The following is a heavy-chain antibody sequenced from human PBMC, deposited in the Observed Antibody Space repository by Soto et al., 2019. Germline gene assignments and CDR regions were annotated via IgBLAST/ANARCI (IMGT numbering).Heavy chain of an antibody. D-gene: IGHD3-16*01. CDR3: AREPPRTPWVYHYGMEV. V-gene: IGHV4-59*01. Sequence: SETRSLTWTVAGGSISNYYWSWFWRPPGKGQEWIGNLLYSGSTKYNPSLKTRLTISVDTSKEQFSLKMSPVTAADTAVYYCAREPPRTPWVYHYGMEVWRQGTTVSVSS. CDR2: LLYSGST. J-gene: IGHJ6*02. CDR1: GGSISNYY.